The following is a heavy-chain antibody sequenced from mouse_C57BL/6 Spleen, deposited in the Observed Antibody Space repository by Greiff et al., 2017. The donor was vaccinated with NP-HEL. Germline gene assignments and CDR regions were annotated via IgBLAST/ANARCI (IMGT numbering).Heavy chain of an antibody. Sequence: QVQLPQPGAELVKPGASVKLSCKASGCTFTSYWMQWVKLRPGQGLAWIGEIDPSDCYTNYNQKFKGKATLTVVTSSSPASMQLSNLRSEDSAVYYCARGRGLLFYHAMDYGGQGTSGTVPS. J-gene: IGHJ4*01. CDR2: IDPSDCYT. CDR3: ARGRGLLFYHAMDY. CDR1: GCTFTSYW. V-gene: IGHV1-50*01.